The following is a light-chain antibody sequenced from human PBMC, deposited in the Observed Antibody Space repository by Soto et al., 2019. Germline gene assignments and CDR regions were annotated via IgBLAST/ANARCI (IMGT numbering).Light chain of an antibody. CDR2: CSS. J-gene: IGKJ5*01. V-gene: IGKV3-20*01. CDR1: QSVRSNY. Sequence: EIAVTQSPGTLSLSPGERATLSCRASQSVRSNYVAWYQQKPGQAPSLLISCSSSMSTVIPYRFIRSCSGTDFTPSICCQEPDTAALHYRQEYRREQIT. CDR3: QEYRREQIT.